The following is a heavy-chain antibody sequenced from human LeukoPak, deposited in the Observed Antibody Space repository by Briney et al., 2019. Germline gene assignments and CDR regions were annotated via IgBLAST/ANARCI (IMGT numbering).Heavy chain of an antibody. D-gene: IGHD3-16*01. CDR3: ARDCEFCDLLFYMNV. J-gene: IGHJ6*03. Sequence: SETLSLTCTVSGGSISSTGYYWTWIRQPAGKGLEWIGHIDNSGSTNCNPSLKSRITISVDTSKNHFSLNLTSVTAADTAVYYCARDCEFCDLLFYMNVWGKGTTVTVSS. V-gene: IGHV4-61*09. CDR1: GGSISSTGYY. CDR2: IDNSGST.